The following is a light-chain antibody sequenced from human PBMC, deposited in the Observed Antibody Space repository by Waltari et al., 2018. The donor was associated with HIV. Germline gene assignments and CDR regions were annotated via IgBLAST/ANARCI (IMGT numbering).Light chain of an antibody. V-gene: IGKV1-27*01. CDR1: QDISSS. CDR2: GAS. CDR3: QKYDRAPYT. Sequence: IQVTQSPSPLSVSIGDRVTSTCREPQDISSSLAWYQNKPGTPPKLLMYGASTLQSGVPSRFRGSGSGTDFTLTITSLQSEDIGIYYCQKYDRAPYTFGQGTRLEI. J-gene: IGKJ2*01.